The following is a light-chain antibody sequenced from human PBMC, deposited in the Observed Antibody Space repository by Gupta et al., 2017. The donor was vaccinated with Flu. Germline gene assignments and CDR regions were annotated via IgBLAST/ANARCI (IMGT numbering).Light chain of an antibody. CDR3: QSYNSDNHGAV. CDR2: VNY. CDR1: SSSIDSSC. Sequence: ITCTRTSSSIDSSCVKCFHRRPHSSPTTVIHVNYRRTTGVSDRLSGFTDSKSSYASFITTGLQTEDEDEYYCQSYNSDNHGAVFGGGTKLTVL. J-gene: IGLJ2*01. V-gene: IGLV6-57*01.